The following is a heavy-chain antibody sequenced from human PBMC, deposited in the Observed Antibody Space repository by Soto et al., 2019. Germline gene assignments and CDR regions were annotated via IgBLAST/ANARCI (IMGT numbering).Heavy chain of an antibody. CDR3: ARGGYYDSSGSRNYHYYGMDA. Sequence: QVQLVQSGTEVKKPGASVKVSCKASGYTFNSYGISWVRQAPGQGLEWMGWISPYDDSTNYAQNLQGRVTMTTDTSTRTAYMELRSLRSDDTAVYYCARGGYYDSSGSRNYHYYGMDAWGQGTTVTVS. V-gene: IGHV1-18*01. D-gene: IGHD3-22*01. J-gene: IGHJ6*02. CDR1: GYTFNSYG. CDR2: ISPYDDST.